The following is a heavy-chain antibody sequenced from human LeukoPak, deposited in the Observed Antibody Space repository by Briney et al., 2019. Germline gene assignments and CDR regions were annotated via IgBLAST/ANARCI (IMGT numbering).Heavy chain of an antibody. D-gene: IGHD6-13*01. J-gene: IGHJ4*02. V-gene: IGHV1-69*13. CDR3: AKIPRRRAAAGNSDW. CDR1: GGTFSSYA. CDR2: SIPIFGTA. Sequence: ASVKVSCKASGGTFSSYAISWVRQAPGQGLEWMGGSIPIFGTANYAQKFQGRVTITADESTSTAYMELSSLRVEDTALYYCAKIPRRRAAAGNSDWWGQGTLVTVSS.